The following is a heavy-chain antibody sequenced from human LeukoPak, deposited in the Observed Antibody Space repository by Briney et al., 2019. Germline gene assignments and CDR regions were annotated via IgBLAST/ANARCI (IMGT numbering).Heavy chain of an antibody. D-gene: IGHD5-18*01. CDR1: RFTFSSYA. J-gene: IGHJ4*02. CDR2: ISGSGGST. CDR3: AKSNTAMVTPSLNYFDY. V-gene: IGHV3-23*01. Sequence: PGGSLRLSCAASRFTFSSYAMSWVRQAPGKGLEWVPAISGSGGSTYYADSVKGRFTISRDNSKNTLYLQMNSLRAEDTAVYYCAKSNTAMVTPSLNYFDYWGQGTLVTVSS.